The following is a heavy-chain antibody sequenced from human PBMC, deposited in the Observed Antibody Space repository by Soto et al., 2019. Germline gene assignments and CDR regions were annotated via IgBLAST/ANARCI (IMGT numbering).Heavy chain of an antibody. CDR1: GGSISSGDYY. J-gene: IGHJ5*02. D-gene: IGHD3-3*01. CDR3: ARDVRFLEWNPANNWFDP. V-gene: IGHV4-30-4*01. Sequence: QVQLQEPGPGLVKPSQTLSLTCTVSGGSISSGDYYWSWIRQPPGKGLEWIGYIYYSGSTYYNPSLKSRVTISVDTSKNQFSLKLSSVTAADAAVYYCARDVRFLEWNPANNWFDPWGQGTLVTVSS. CDR2: IYYSGST.